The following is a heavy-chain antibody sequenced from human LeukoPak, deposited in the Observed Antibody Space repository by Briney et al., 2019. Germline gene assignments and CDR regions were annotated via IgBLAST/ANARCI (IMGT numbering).Heavy chain of an antibody. Sequence: SETLSLTCTVSGGSISSYYWSWIRQPPGKGLEWIGYIYYSGSTNYNPSLKSRVTISVDTSKNQFSLKLTSVTAADTAVYYCAGEGDYGHRFDYWGQGTLVTVSS. CDR1: GGSISSYY. V-gene: IGHV4-59*01. CDR2: IYYSGST. D-gene: IGHD4-17*01. J-gene: IGHJ4*02. CDR3: AGEGDYGHRFDY.